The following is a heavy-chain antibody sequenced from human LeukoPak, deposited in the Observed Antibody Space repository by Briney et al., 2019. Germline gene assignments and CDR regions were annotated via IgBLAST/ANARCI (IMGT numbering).Heavy chain of an antibody. V-gene: IGHV4-39*01. CDR1: GGSFSSSSYN. CDR3: ARRWGGRWFGELFPFFDY. Sequence: PSETLSLTCTVSGGSFSSSSYNWGWIRQPPGKGLEWIGSIYYSGSTYYNPSLKSRVTISVDTSKNQFSLKLSSVTAADTAVYYCARRWGGRWFGELFPFFDYWGQGTLVTVSS. CDR2: IYYSGST. D-gene: IGHD3-10*01. J-gene: IGHJ4*02.